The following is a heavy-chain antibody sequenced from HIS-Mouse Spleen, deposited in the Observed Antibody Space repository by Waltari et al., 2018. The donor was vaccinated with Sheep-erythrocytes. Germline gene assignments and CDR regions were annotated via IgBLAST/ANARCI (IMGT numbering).Heavy chain of an antibody. V-gene: IGHV3-30*04. J-gene: IGHJ2*01. CDR1: GFTFSSYA. D-gene: IGHD7-27*01. Sequence: QVQLVESGGGVVPPGRSLRLSCSASGFTFSSYALHWVRQAQGKGLEWVAVISYDGSNKYYADSVKGRFTISRDNSKNTLYLQMNSLRAEDTAVYYCARDGDPDYWYFDLWGRGTLVTVSS. CDR2: ISYDGSNK. CDR3: ARDGDPDYWYFDL.